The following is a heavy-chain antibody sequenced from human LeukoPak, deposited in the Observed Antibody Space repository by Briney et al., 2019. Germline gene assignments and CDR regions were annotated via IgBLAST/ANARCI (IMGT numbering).Heavy chain of an antibody. CDR3: ARFVVVTAMDRSRNAFDI. J-gene: IGHJ3*02. D-gene: IGHD2-21*02. CDR2: IYYSGST. V-gene: IGHV4-39*01. CDR1: GGSISSSSYS. Sequence: SETLSLTCTVSGGSISSSSYSWGWIRQPPGKGLEWIGSIYYSGSTYYNPSLKSRVTISVDTSKNQFSLKLSSVTAADTAVYYCARFVVVTAMDRSRNAFDIWGQGTMVTVSS.